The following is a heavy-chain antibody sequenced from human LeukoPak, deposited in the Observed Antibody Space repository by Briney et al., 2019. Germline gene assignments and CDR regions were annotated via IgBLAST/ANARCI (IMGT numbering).Heavy chain of an antibody. CDR1: GFTFSSYG. CDR3: AKIPQVATTSVPNFDY. V-gene: IGHV3-23*01. Sequence: PGGSLRLSCAASGFTFSSYGMSWVRQAPGKGLEWVSIISGSGDSTYYADSVKGRFTISRDNSRNTLCLQMSSLRVEDTGVSYCAKIPQVATTSVPNFDYWGQGTLVTVSS. J-gene: IGHJ4*02. D-gene: IGHD2/OR15-2a*01. CDR2: ISGSGDST.